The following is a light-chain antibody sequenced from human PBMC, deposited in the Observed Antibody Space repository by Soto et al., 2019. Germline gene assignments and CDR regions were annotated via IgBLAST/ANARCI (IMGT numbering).Light chain of an antibody. V-gene: IGKV3-15*01. J-gene: IGKJ1*01. CDR1: QSVNSN. CDR3: QQYNNWPRT. Sequence: EIVMTQSPATLSVFPGERATLSCRASQSVNSNLAWYQQKPGQAPRLLFYGASTRTTGVPARFSGSGSGTQFTLTISSLQSEDFAVYYCQQYNNWPRTFGQGTKVEIK. CDR2: GAS.